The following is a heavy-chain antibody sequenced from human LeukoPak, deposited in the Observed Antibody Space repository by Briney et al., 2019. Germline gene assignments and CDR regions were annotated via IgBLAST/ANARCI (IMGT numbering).Heavy chain of an antibody. D-gene: IGHD5-18*01. CDR1: GFTFSEYY. Sequence: GGSLTLSCVASGFTFSEYYMNWVRQAPGKGLEWLSFISHSGSTKYYADSVKGRFTISRDNARNSLDLQMNSLGAEDTAVYFCVRGFTSMFTYYYYMDVWGKGTTVTVSS. J-gene: IGHJ6*03. CDR3: VRGFTSMFTYYYYMDV. CDR2: ISHSGSTK. V-gene: IGHV3-11*04.